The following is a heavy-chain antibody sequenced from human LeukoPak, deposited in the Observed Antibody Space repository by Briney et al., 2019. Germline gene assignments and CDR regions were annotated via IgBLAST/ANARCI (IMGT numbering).Heavy chain of an antibody. CDR1: GYTLTELS. CDR2: FDPEDGET. CDR3: VRGGDGDRRDFDY. Sequence: ASVKVSCKVSGYTLTELSMHWVRQAPGKGLEWMGGFDPEDGETIYAQKFQGRVTMTEDASTDTAYMELSSLRSDDKAVYYCVRGGDGDRRDFDYWGQGTLVTVSS. J-gene: IGHJ4*02. D-gene: IGHD5-24*01. V-gene: IGHV1-24*01.